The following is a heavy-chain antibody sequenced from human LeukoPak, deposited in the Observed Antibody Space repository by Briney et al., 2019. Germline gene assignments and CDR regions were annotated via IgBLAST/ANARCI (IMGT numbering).Heavy chain of an antibody. V-gene: IGHV4-59*08. CDR2: IYYSGST. CDR1: GGSISSYY. Sequence: SETLSLTCTVSGGSISSYYWSWIRQPPGKGLEWIGYIYYSGSTNYNPSLKSRVTIPVETSKNQFSLKLSSVTAADTAVYYCARLRGYSYGFADYWGQGTLVTVSS. CDR3: ARLRGYSYGFADY. D-gene: IGHD5-18*01. J-gene: IGHJ4*02.